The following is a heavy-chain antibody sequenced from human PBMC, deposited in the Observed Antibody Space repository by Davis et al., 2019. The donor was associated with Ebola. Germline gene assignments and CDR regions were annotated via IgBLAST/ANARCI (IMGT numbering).Heavy chain of an antibody. CDR2: IWYDGSNK. CDR1: GFTFSSYG. D-gene: IGHD6-19*01. V-gene: IGHV3-33*03. CDR3: AKELSSGWYPYYFDY. Sequence: GESLKISCAASGFTFSSYGMHWVRQAPGKGLEWVAVIWYDGSNKYYADSVKGRFTISRDNAKNSLYLQMNSLRAEDTAVYYCAKELSSGWYPYYFDYWGQGTVVTVSS. J-gene: IGHJ4*02.